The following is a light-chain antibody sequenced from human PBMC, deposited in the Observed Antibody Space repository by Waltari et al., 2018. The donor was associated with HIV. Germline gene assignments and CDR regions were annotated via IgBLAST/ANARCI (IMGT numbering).Light chain of an antibody. V-gene: IGLV1-47*01. CDR1: SSNIGSNY. Sequence: QSVLTQPPSASGTPGQRVTISCSGSSSNIGSNYGYWSQQLPGTAPKLLIYRNNQRPSGVPERFSGSKSGTSASLAISGLRSEDEADYYCAAWDDSLSGLVFGGGTKVTVL. CDR2: RNN. CDR3: AAWDDSLSGLV. J-gene: IGLJ3*02.